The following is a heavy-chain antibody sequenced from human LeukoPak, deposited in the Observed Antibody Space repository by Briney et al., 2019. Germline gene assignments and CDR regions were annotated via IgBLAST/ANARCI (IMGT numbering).Heavy chain of an antibody. CDR2: VYYSGST. V-gene: IGHV4-59*01. J-gene: IGHJ3*02. CDR3: ARGWRYSSSWSDAFDI. D-gene: IGHD6-13*01. CDR1: GGSISSYY. Sequence: SETLSLTCTVSGGSISSYYWTWIRQPPGKGLEWIGYVYYSGSTNYNPSLKSRVTISVDTSKNQFSLNLSPMTPADTAVYYCARGWRYSSSWSDAFDIWGQGTKVTVSS.